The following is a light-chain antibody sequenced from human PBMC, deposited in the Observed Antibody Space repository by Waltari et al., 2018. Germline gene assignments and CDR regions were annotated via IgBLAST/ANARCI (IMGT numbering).Light chain of an antibody. V-gene: IGLV1-40*01. CDR2: GNS. CDR3: QSYDSSLSGVV. CDR1: SSNIGGGYD. J-gene: IGLJ2*01. Sequence: QSGLTQPPSVSGAPGQRVTISGTGSSSNIGGGYDVHWYQQLPGTAPKLLFSGNSNRPPGLTDRFSGSKSGTSAPLAITGVQAEDEADYYCQSYDSSLSGVVFGGGTQLTVL.